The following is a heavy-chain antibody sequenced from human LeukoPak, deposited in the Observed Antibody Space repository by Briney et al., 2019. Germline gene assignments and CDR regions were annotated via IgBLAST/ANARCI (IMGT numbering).Heavy chain of an antibody. V-gene: IGHV3-66*01. CDR1: GFTVSSNY. CDR3: AREYSSSWGLYYYYMDV. Sequence: GGSLRLSCAASGFTVSSNYMSWVRQAPGKGLEWVSVIYSGGSTYYADSVKGRFTISRDNSKNTLYLQMNSLRAEDTAVYYCAREYSSSWGLYYYYMDVWGKGTTVTVSS. CDR2: IYSGGST. D-gene: IGHD6-13*01. J-gene: IGHJ6*03.